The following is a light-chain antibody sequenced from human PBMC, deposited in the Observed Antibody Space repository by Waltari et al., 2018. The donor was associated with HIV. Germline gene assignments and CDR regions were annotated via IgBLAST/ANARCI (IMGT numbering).Light chain of an antibody. CDR1: QTLLHDNGYHY. CDR3: MQALETPPT. V-gene: IGKV2-28*01. Sequence: DIVMTQSPLSLPVTPGEAASISCRSSQTLLHDNGYHYLGWYLQKPGQSPQLLIYLGSNRASGVPDRFSGTASGTNFTRQISRVEAEDVGIYYCMQALETPPTFGGGTNVEVK. J-gene: IGKJ4*01. CDR2: LGS.